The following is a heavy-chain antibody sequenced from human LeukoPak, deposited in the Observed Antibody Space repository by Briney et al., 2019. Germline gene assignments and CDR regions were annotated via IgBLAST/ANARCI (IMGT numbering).Heavy chain of an antibody. CDR1: GYTFTGYY. J-gene: IGHJ4*02. D-gene: IGHD2-2*01. V-gene: IGHV1-2*02. CDR3: ARDPGIVVAPETDY. CDR2: INPNSGGT. Sequence: ASVKVSCKASGYTFTGYYMHWVRQAPGQGLEWMGWINPNSGGTNYAQKFQGRVTMTRDTSISTAYMELSRLRSDDTAVYYCARDPGIVVAPETDYWGQGTLVTVSS.